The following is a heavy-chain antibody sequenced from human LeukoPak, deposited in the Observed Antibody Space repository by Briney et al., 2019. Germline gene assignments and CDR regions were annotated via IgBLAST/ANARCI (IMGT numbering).Heavy chain of an antibody. CDR3: ARASGSYNPFDY. CDR2: ISSSGSTI. CDR1: GFTFSSYE. V-gene: IGHV3-48*03. Sequence: GGSLRLSCVASGFTFSSYEMNWVRQAPGMGLEWLSYISSSGSTIYYADSVKGRFTISRDNAKNSLYLQMNSLRAEDTALYYCARASGSYNPFDYWGQGTLVTVSS. J-gene: IGHJ4*02. D-gene: IGHD1-26*01.